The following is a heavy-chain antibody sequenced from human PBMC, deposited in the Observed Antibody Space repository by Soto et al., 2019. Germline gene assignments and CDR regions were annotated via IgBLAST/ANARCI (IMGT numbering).Heavy chain of an antibody. D-gene: IGHD6-13*01. CDR3: ARGSIAASGKYFQH. Sequence: ASVKVSCKASGYTFTGYYMHWVRQAPGQGLEWMGWINPNSGGTNYAQKFQGWVTMTRDTSISTAYMELSRLRSDDTAVYYWARGSIAASGKYFQHWGQGTLVTVSS. V-gene: IGHV1-2*04. CDR1: GYTFTGYY. CDR2: INPNSGGT. J-gene: IGHJ1*01.